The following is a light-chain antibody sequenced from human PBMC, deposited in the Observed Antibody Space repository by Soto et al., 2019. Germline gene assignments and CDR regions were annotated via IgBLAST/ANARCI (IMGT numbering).Light chain of an antibody. J-gene: IGKJ1*01. CDR3: QQYHSYSLT. V-gene: IGKV1-5*01. CDR2: DAS. Sequence: DIQMTQSPSTLSASIRERVTITCRASESIRTWLAWHQHKPGKAPKFLIYDASSLESGVPSRFSGSGSGTEFTLTISSLQPDDFATYYCQQYHSYSLTFGQGTKVDI. CDR1: ESIRTW.